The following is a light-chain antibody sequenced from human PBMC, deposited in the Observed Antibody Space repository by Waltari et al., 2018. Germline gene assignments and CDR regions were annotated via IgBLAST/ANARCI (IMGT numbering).Light chain of an antibody. J-gene: IGKJ1*01. CDR2: DVS. CDR3: QQFHSYPVT. Sequence: AIQLTQSPSSLSASEGDRVTITCRASQGISSALAWYQQKPGKAPKLRMFDVSSLESGVPSRFSGSESGTDFTLTISSLQPEDFATYYCQQFHSYPVTFGQGTKVEIK. V-gene: IGKV1-13*02. CDR1: QGISSA.